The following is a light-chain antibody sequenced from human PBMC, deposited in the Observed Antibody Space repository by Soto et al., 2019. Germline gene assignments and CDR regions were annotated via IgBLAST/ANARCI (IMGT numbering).Light chain of an antibody. CDR3: QQYAASPRT. CDR2: GAS. Sequence: EVVLTQSPGTLSLSPRERATLSCRASQSVSNNYLAWYQHKPGQAPRLLIYGASNRAPGIPDRFSGSGSEPDFTLTISRLEPEDFAVYYCQQYAASPRTFGQGTLVEVQ. CDR1: QSVSNNY. V-gene: IGKV3-20*01. J-gene: IGKJ1*01.